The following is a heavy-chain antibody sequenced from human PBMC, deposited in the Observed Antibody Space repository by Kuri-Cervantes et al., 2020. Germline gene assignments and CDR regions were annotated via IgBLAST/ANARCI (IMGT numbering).Heavy chain of an antibody. J-gene: IGHJ6*02. CDR1: GLTFSTYG. Sequence: GESLKISCAASGLTFSTYGMHWVRQAPGKGLEWVAVIWYDGSNKYYADSVKGRFTISRDNSKNTLYLQTNSLRAEDTAVYYCAREQGTSTNGMDVWGQGTTVTVSS. CDR2: IWYDGSNK. D-gene: IGHD1-26*01. CDR3: AREQGTSTNGMDV. V-gene: IGHV3-33*08.